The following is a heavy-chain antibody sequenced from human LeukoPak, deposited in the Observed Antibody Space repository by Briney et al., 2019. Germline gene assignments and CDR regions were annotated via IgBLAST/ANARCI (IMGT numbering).Heavy chain of an antibody. Sequence: SETLSLTCAVYGGSFSGYYWSWIRQPPGKGLEWIGEINHSGSTNYNPSLKSRVTVSVDTSKNQFSLKLSSVTAADTAVYYCARRRGVSKWFDPWGQGTLVTVSS. V-gene: IGHV4-34*01. D-gene: IGHD2-2*01. CDR2: INHSGST. CDR1: GGSFSGYY. J-gene: IGHJ5*02. CDR3: ARRRGVSKWFDP.